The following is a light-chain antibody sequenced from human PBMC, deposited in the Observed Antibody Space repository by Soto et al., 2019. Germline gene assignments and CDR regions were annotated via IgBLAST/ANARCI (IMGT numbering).Light chain of an antibody. Sequence: DIQMTQSPSTLSASVGDRVTITCRASQSISSRLAWYQQKPGKAPKFLVYDASNLESGVPSRFGGSGSGTEFTLTISSLQRDDFGTYYCQQYSRLWSFGQGTKVDIK. CDR3: QQYSRLWS. CDR2: DAS. CDR1: QSISSR. J-gene: IGKJ1*01. V-gene: IGKV1-5*01.